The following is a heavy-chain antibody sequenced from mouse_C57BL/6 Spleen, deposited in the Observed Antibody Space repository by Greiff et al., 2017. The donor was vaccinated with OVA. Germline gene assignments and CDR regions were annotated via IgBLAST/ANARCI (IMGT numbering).Heavy chain of an antibody. CDR2: LYPGSGST. CDR3: ARDYYGSSYGYFDG. D-gene: IGHD1-1*01. CDR1: GYTFPSYW. V-gene: IGHV1-55*01. J-gene: IGHJ1*03. Sequence: QVQLQQPGAELVKPGASVQMSCKASGYTFPSYWLTWVTQRPGHGLEWIGDLYPGSGSTNYNAKFKSKATLTVDTSSSTAYMQLSSLTSEDSAVYYCARDYYGSSYGYFDGWGTGTTVTVSS.